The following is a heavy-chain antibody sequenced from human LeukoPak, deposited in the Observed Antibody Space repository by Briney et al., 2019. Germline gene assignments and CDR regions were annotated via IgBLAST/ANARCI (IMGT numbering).Heavy chain of an antibody. CDR1: GFTFSSYS. D-gene: IGHD6-19*01. V-gene: IGHV3-21*01. Sequence: GGSLRLSCAASGFTFSSYSMNWVRQAPGKGLEWVSSISSSSSYIYYADSVKGRFAISRDNAKNSLYLQMNSLRAEDTAVYYCARGYSSGWSSYWGQGTLVTVSS. J-gene: IGHJ4*02. CDR2: ISSSSSYI. CDR3: ARGYSSGWSSY.